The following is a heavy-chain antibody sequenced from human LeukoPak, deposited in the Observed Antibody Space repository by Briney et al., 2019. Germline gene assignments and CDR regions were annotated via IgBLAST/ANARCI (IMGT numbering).Heavy chain of an antibody. CDR1: GFTFSSYW. J-gene: IGHJ6*03. CDR3: ARDAVVDPYYYYYYMDV. Sequence: GGSLRLSCAASGFTFSSYWMHWVRQAPGKGLVWVSRINSDGSSTSYADSVKGRFTISRDNAKNTLYLQMNSLRAEDTAVYYCARDAVVDPYYYYYYMDVWGKGTTVTVSS. D-gene: IGHD2-15*01. CDR2: INSDGSST. V-gene: IGHV3-74*01.